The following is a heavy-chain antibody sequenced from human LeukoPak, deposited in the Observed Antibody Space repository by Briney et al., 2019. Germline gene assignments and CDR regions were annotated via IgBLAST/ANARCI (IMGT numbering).Heavy chain of an antibody. D-gene: IGHD3-22*01. Sequence: SETLSLTCAVYGGSFSGYYWSWIRQPPGKGLEWIGEINHSGSTNYNPSLKSRVTISVDTSKNQFSLKLSSVTAADTAVYYCARGRSSGYYLVHYYYYMDVWGKGTTVTVSS. V-gene: IGHV4-34*01. CDR3: ARGRSSGYYLVHYYYYMDV. J-gene: IGHJ6*03. CDR1: GGSFSGYY. CDR2: INHSGST.